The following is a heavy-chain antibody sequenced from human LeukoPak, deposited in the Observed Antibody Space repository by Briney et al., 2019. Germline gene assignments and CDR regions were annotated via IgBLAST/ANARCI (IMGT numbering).Heavy chain of an antibody. V-gene: IGHV3-11*01. J-gene: IGHJ4*02. CDR1: GFTFSDYY. Sequence: GGSLRLSCAASGFTFSDYYMSWIRQAPGKGLEWVSYISSSGSTIYYADSVKGRFTISRDNAKNSLYLQMNSLRAEDTAVYYCAKDLLSGSGSFSWGVFDYWGQGTLVTVSA. CDR2: ISSSGSTI. CDR3: AKDLLSGSGSFSWGVFDY. D-gene: IGHD3-10*01.